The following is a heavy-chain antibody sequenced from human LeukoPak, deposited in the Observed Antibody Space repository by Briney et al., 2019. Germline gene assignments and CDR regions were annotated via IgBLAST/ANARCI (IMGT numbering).Heavy chain of an antibody. CDR2: IYPYTGAT. CDR1: GYTFSGTGWY. J-gene: IGHJ4*02. CDR3: ARDPGSLVGRVYNPRPFDY. V-gene: IGHV1-2*02. D-gene: IGHD5-24*01. Sequence: ASVKVSCKASGYTFSGTGWYLYWLRQAPGQGLECMGWIYPYTGATHYAQKFQGRVAMTRDTSISTAYMELSRLRPDDTAVYYCARDPGSLVGRVYNPRPFDYWGQGTLVTVSS.